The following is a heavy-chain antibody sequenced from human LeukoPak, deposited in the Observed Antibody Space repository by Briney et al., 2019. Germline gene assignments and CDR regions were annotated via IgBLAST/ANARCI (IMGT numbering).Heavy chain of an antibody. V-gene: IGHV1-69-2*01. CDR3: ARDLLGYCSSTSCNIDY. CDR2: VDPEDGET. CDR1: GYTFTDYY. Sequence: GASVKVSCKVSGYTFTDYYMHWVQQAPGKGLEWMGLVDPEDGETIYAEKFQGRVTITADTSTDTAYMELSSLRSEDTAVYYCARDLLGYCSSTSCNIDYWGQGTLVTVAS. D-gene: IGHD2-2*02. J-gene: IGHJ4*02.